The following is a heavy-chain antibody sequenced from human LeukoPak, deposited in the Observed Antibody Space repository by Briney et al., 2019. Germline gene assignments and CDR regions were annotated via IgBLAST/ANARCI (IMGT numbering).Heavy chain of an antibody. V-gene: IGHV4-61*02. CDR3: ARASKGAYCGGDCYSAAAFDI. CDR2: IYTSGST. CDR1: VVSISSGSYY. D-gene: IGHD2-21*01. Sequence: SGTLSLTCTVSVVSISSGSYYWSWILQPAGKGLDLSERIYTSGSTNYNPSLKSRVTISVDTSKNQCSLKLSSVTAADTGVYYCARASKGAYCGGDCYSAAAFDIWGQGTMGTVSS. J-gene: IGHJ3*02.